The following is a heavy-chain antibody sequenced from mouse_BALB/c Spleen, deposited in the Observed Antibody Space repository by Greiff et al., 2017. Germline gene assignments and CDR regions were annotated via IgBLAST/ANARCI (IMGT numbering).Heavy chain of an antibody. CDR3: TRGGKTYAMDY. D-gene: IGHD1-1*02. CDR1: GFTFSNYW. CDR2: IRLKSNNYAT. Sequence: EVMLVESGGGLVQPGGSMKLSCVASGFTFSNYWMNWVRQSPEKGLEWVAEIRLKSNNYATHYAESVKGRFTISRDDSKSSVYLQMNNLRAEDTGIYYCTRGGKTYAMDYWGQGTSVTVSS. V-gene: IGHV6-6*02. J-gene: IGHJ4*01.